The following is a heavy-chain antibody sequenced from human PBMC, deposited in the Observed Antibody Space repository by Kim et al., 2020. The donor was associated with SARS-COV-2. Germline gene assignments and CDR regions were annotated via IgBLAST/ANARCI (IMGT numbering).Heavy chain of an antibody. Sequence: GGSLRLSCEASGFSFNTYWMHWVRQDPGRGLVWVARINPDASNIDYADSVRGRFTVSRDNAKNTLYLSLNSLRGEDAAVYYCARADWALTYGMDVWGQGTTVTISS. CDR3: ARADWALTYGMDV. CDR1: GFSFNTYW. CDR2: INPDASNI. J-gene: IGHJ6*02. D-gene: IGHD3-9*01. V-gene: IGHV3-74*01.